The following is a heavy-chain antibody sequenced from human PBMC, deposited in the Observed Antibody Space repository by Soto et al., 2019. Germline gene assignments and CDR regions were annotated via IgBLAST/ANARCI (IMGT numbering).Heavy chain of an antibody. J-gene: IGHJ4*02. CDR1: GFTFRNYV. V-gene: IGHV3-23*01. Sequence: GGSLRLSCAASGFTFRNYVISWVRQPPGKGLEWVSGISGSGDRIWYADSVKGRFTISRDHSKSTVDLQMNGLRAEDAAIYSCAISPGNWNSADDVRDCWGQGTQVTVSS. CDR2: ISGSGDRI. CDR3: AISPGNWNSADDVRDC. D-gene: IGHD1-1*01.